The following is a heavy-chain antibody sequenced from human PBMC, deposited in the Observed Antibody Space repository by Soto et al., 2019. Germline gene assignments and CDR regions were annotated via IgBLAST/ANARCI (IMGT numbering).Heavy chain of an antibody. CDR3: AKVVVVAATRGWFDP. J-gene: IGHJ5*02. V-gene: IGHV3-30*18. D-gene: IGHD2-15*01. CDR1: GFTFSSYG. Sequence: QVPLVESGGGVVQPGRSLRLSCAASGFTFSSYGMHWVRQAPGKGLEWVAVISYDGSNKYYADSVKGRFTISRDNSKNTLYLQMNSLRAEDTAVYYCAKVVVVAATRGWFDPWGQGTLVTVSS. CDR2: ISYDGSNK.